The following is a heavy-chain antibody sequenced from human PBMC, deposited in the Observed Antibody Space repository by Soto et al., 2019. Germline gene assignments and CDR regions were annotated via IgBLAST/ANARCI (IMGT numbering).Heavy chain of an antibody. D-gene: IGHD3-3*01. V-gene: IGHV4-59*01. CDR2: IYYSGST. J-gene: IGHJ4*02. Sequence: SETLSLTCTVSGGSISSYYWSWIRQPPGKGLEWIGYIYYSGSTNYNPSLKSRVTISVDTSKNQFSLKLSSVTAADTAVYYCARGPKFCDYWGQGTLVTVSS. CDR1: GGSISSYY. CDR3: ARGPKFCDY.